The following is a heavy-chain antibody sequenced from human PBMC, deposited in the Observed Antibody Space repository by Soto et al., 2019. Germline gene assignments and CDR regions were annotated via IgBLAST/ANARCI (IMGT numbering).Heavy chain of an antibody. D-gene: IGHD2-21*02. Sequence: SQTLSLTCAISGDSVSSNSAAWNWIRQSPSRGLEWLGRTYYRSKWNNDYAVSVKSRITINPDTSKNQFSLQLNSVTPEDTAVYYCARDPTTVVTPSYYYYGMDVWGQGTTVTVSS. CDR3: ARDPTTVVTPSYYYYGMDV. V-gene: IGHV6-1*01. CDR1: GDSVSSNSAA. CDR2: TYYRSKWNN. J-gene: IGHJ6*02.